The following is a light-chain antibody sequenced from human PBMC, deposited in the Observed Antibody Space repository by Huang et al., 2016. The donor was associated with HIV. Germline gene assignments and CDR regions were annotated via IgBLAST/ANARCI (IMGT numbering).Light chain of an antibody. CDR1: QSLLYNSHNQNY. Sequence: DIVMTQSPDSLAVSLGERATINCKSSQSLLYNSHNQNYLAWYQQKPVQPPNLLIYWASSRKSGVPDRFSGSGSETDFTLTISSLQAEDVAVYYCQQHYSSPPTFGQGTKLEIK. CDR3: QQHYSSPPT. V-gene: IGKV4-1*01. CDR2: WAS. J-gene: IGKJ2*01.